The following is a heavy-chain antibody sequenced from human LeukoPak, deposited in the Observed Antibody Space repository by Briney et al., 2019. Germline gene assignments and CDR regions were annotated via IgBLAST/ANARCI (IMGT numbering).Heavy chain of an antibody. J-gene: IGHJ4*02. D-gene: IGHD5-24*01. CDR3: ARVRDPLDY. CDR1: GDSISSGGYY. CDR2: IYFSGST. Sequence: SQTLSLTCTVSGDSISSGGYYWSWIRQHPGEGLEWIGYIYFSGSTYYNPSLKSRVTISVDTSKNQFSLKLNSVTAADTAVCFCARVRDPLDYWGQGTLVTVSS. V-gene: IGHV4-31*03.